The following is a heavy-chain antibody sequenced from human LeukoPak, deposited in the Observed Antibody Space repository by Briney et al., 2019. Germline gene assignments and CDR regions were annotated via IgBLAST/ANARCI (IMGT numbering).Heavy chain of an antibody. J-gene: IGHJ4*02. D-gene: IGHD3-22*01. V-gene: IGHV3-30-3*01. CDR2: ISYDGSKR. Sequence: GGSLRLSCAASGFTFSTYAVHWVRQAPGKGLEWVAVISYDGSKRYYADSVKGRFTISRDNSKNAFLQMNSLRAEDTAVYYCARDYDTSGSYFNFFDYWGQGTLVTVSS. CDR3: ARDYDTSGSYFNFFDY. CDR1: GFTFSTYA.